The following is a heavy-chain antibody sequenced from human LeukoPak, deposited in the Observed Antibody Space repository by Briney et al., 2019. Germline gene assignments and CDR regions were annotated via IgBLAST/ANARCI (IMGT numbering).Heavy chain of an antibody. CDR1: GGTFSSYA. D-gene: IGHD5-12*01. CDR3: ARGGSCFDY. CDR2: IIPIFDTT. Sequence: SVKVSCKASGGTFSSYAISWVRQAPGQGLEWMGRIIPIFDTTTYAQKFQGRVTITTDESTSTAYMALSSLRSEDTAVYYCARGGSCFDYWGQGTMVTVSS. J-gene: IGHJ4*02. V-gene: IGHV1-69*05.